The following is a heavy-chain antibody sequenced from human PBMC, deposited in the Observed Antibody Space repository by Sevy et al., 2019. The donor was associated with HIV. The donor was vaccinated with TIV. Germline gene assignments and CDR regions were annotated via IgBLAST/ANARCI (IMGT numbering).Heavy chain of an antibody. D-gene: IGHD1-26*01. CDR2: VSGSSNYI. V-gene: IGHV3-21*06. CDR3: ARGPPDGSYDYFDY. Sequence: GGSLRLSCAASGFTFINYNMNWVRQAPGKGLEWVASVSGSSNYIYCAESRKGRFIISRDNAKDTLYLQMNSLRADDSAVYYCARGPPDGSYDYFDYWGQGTLVTVSS. J-gene: IGHJ4*02. CDR1: GFTFINYN.